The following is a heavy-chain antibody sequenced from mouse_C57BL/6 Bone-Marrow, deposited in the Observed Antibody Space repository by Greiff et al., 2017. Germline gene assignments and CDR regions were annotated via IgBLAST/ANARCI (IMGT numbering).Heavy chain of an antibody. V-gene: IGHV3-6*01. CDR1: GYSITSGYY. D-gene: IGHD1-1*01. J-gene: IGHJ2*01. CDR2: ISYDGSN. CDR3: ARIPTTVVDY. Sequence: EVKLQESGPGLVKPSQSLSLTCSVTGYSITSGYYWNLIRQFPGNKLEWMGYISYDGSNNYNPSLKNRISITRDTSKNQFFLKLNSVTTEDTAKYDSARIPTTVVDYWGQGTTLTVSS.